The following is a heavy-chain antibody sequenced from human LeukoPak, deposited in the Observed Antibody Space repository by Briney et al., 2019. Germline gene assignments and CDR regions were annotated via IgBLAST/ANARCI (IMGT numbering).Heavy chain of an antibody. V-gene: IGHV3-23*01. CDR3: AREPTYTSSWYTTCDY. J-gene: IGHJ4*02. CDR1: GFTFSDYG. D-gene: IGHD6-13*01. CDR2: ISGFGDST. Sequence: GGSLRLSCAASGFTFSDYGMTWVRQAPGKGLEWVSAISGFGDSTYYTDSVKGRFTISRDNAKNSLYLQMNSLRAEDTAVYYCAREPTYTSSWYTTCDYWGQGTLVTVSS.